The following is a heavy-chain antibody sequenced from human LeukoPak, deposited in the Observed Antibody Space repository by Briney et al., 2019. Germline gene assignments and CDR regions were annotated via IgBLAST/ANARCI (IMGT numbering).Heavy chain of an antibody. CDR1: GFSFTTYA. CDR3: ARDPRPGYSGGWYYFDY. J-gene: IGHJ4*02. V-gene: IGHV3-23*01. Sequence: PWGTLRLTCAASGFSFTTYALSWVCQGQGKGMEWDSSITDNDNRTSYTDSGNGRFAIFRDNSWNTLSLQMNSLRGEDTARYYCARDPRPGYSGGWYYFDYWGQGALVTVSS. D-gene: IGHD6-19*01. CDR2: ITDNDNRT.